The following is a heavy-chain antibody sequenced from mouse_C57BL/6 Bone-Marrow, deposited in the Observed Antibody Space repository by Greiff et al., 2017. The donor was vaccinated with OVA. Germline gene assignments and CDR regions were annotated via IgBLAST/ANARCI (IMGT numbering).Heavy chain of an antibody. V-gene: IGHV1-74*01. J-gene: IGHJ2*01. CDR2: IHPSDSDT. CDR3: AISMDVDY. Sequence: VQLQQPGAEPVKPGASVKVSCKASGYTFTSYWMHWVKQRPGQGLEWIGRIHPSDSDTNYNQKFKGKATLTVAKSSSTAYMQICSLTSEDSAVYYCAISMDVDYWGQGTTLTVSS. CDR1: GYTFTSYW. D-gene: IGHD2-3*01.